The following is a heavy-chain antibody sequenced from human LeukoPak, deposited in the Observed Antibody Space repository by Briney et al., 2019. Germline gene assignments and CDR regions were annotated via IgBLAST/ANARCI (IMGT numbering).Heavy chain of an antibody. Sequence: GGSLRLSCADSGLTFRTSAMHWVRQAPGKGLECLAVVSFDGSNENYADSVRGRFTISRDNSKNTLYLQMYSLRAEDTAVYYCASHHHYYGSGTAVPSWGQGTLVTVSS. CDR3: ASHHHYYGSGTAVPS. CDR2: VSFDGSNE. J-gene: IGHJ4*02. V-gene: IGHV3-30-3*01. D-gene: IGHD3-10*01. CDR1: GLTFRTSA.